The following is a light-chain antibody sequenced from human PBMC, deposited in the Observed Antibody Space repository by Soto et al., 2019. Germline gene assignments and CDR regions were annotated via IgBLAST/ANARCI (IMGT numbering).Light chain of an antibody. CDR2: LNSDGSH. CDR3: QTWGAGIHVV. Sequence: QPVLTQSPSASASLGASVKLTCTLSSGHSSYAIAWHQQQPEKGPRYLMRLNSDGSHSKGDGIPDRFSGSSSGAERYLTISCLQSDDEADYYCQTWGAGIHVVFGGGTKLTVL. J-gene: IGLJ2*01. V-gene: IGLV4-69*01. CDR1: SGHSSYA.